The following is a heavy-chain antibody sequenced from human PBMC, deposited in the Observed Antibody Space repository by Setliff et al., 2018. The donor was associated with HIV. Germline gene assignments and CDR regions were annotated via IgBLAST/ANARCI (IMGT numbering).Heavy chain of an antibody. J-gene: IGHJ5*02. CDR3: VRGHCNSDKCWYTWFDP. CDR2: IGTYSGYT. D-gene: IGHD2-2*01. CDR1: NYTLINYG. V-gene: IGHV1-18*01. Sequence: ASVKVSCKAPNYTLINYGVSWVRQAPGQGLGWMGWIGTYSGYTIYAQKFQDRLTMTTDTSTTTASMELRSLRSDDTAVYYCVRGHCNSDKCWYTWFDPWGQGTLVTVSS.